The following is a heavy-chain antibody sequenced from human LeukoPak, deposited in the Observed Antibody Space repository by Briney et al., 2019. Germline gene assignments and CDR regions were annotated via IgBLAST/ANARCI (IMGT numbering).Heavy chain of an antibody. CDR2: IYYSGST. V-gene: IGHV4-30-4*01. J-gene: IGHJ3*02. D-gene: IGHD3-22*01. Sequence: SQTLSLTCTVSGGSISSGDYYWSWIRQPPGKGLEWIGYIYYSGSTYYNPSLKSRVTISVDTSKNQFSLKLSSVTAADTAVYHCASGDYYDSSGYYPNAFDIWGQGTMVTVSS. CDR3: ASGDYYDSSGYYPNAFDI. CDR1: GGSISSGDYY.